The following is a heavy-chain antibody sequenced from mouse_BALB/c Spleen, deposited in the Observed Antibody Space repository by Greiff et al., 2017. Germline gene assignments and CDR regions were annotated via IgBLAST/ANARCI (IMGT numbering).Heavy chain of an antibody. CDR2: ISSGGST. Sequence: EVQVVESGGGLVKPGGSLKLSCAASGFTFSSYAMSWVRQTPEKRLEWVASISSGGSTYYPDSVKGRFTISRDNARNILYLQMSSLRSEDTAMYYCARGSGVFAYWGQGTLVTVSA. V-gene: IGHV5-6-5*01. CDR3: ARGSGVFAY. J-gene: IGHJ3*01. CDR1: GFTFSSYA. D-gene: IGHD1-3*01.